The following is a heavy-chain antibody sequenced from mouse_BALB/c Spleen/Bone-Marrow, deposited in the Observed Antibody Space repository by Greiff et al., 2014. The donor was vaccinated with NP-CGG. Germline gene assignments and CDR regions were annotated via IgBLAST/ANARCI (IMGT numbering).Heavy chain of an antibody. J-gene: IGHJ4*01. CDR2: ISSGGTYT. Sequence: EVKLMESGGGLVKPGGSLKLSCAASGFTFSTYAMSWVRQTPEKRLEWVATISSGGTYTYYPDSVKGRFTISRDNAKNTLYLQMSSLRSEDTAICYCARTLYYRYDDYYAMDYWGRGTSVTVSS. CDR1: GFTFSTYA. CDR3: ARTLYYRYDDYYAMDY. V-gene: IGHV5-9-1*01. D-gene: IGHD2-14*01.